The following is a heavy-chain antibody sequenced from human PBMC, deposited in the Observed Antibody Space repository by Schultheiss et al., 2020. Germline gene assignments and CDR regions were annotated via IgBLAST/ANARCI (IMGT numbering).Heavy chain of an antibody. Sequence: SETLSLTCAVYGGSFSGYYWSWIRQPPGKGLEWIGYIYHSGSTNYNPSLKSRVTISVDTSKNQFSLKLNSVTAADTAVYYCARVWSDDSDGYYLRYWGQGTLVTVSS. CDR1: GGSFSGYY. CDR2: IYHSGST. J-gene: IGHJ4*02. D-gene: IGHD3-22*01. V-gene: IGHV4-34*01. CDR3: ARVWSDDSDGYYLRY.